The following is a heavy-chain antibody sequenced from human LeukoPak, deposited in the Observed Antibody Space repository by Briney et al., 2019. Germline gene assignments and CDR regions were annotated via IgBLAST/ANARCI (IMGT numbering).Heavy chain of an antibody. Sequence: GGSLRLSCAASGFTFSSYSMNWVRQAPGKGLEWVSSISSSSSYIYYADSVKGRFTISRDNAKNSLYLQMNSLRAEDTAVYYCARDQIAARRGVAFDIWGQGTMVTVSS. CDR1: GFTFSSYS. J-gene: IGHJ3*02. D-gene: IGHD6-6*01. CDR3: ARDQIAARRGVAFDI. V-gene: IGHV3-21*01. CDR2: ISSSSSYI.